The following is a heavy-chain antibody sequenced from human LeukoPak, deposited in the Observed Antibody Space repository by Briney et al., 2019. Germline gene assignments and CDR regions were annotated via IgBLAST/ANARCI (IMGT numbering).Heavy chain of an antibody. J-gene: IGHJ3*01. CDR2: IMGGGRVI. CDR1: EFTFSTYE. D-gene: IGHD3-16*01. CDR3: WGTDKTSPETFDV. V-gene: IGHV3-48*03. Sequence: QPGGSLRLSCEASEFTFSTYEMNWVRQAPGKGLEWIAYIMGGGRVIYYKDSVKGRFIISRDNAKKSLFLQMNSLRVEDTAVYYCWGTDKTSPETFDVWGLGTMVTVSS.